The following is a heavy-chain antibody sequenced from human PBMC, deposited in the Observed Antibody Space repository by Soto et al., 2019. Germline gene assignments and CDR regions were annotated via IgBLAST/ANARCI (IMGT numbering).Heavy chain of an antibody. Sequence: LRLSCAASGFTFSSYGMHWVRQAPGTGLEWVAVISYDGSNKYYADSVKGRFTISRDNSKNTLYLQMNSLRAEDTAVYYCAKDRGRYCSSTSCYLFDYWGQGTLVTVSS. CDR1: GFTFSSYG. D-gene: IGHD2-2*01. V-gene: IGHV3-30*18. J-gene: IGHJ4*02. CDR2: ISYDGSNK. CDR3: AKDRGRYCSSTSCYLFDY.